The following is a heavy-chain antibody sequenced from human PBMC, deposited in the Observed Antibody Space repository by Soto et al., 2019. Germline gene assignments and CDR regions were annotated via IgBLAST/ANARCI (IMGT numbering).Heavy chain of an antibody. CDR2: ISGSGGST. D-gene: IGHD6-19*01. Sequence: EVQLLESGGGLVQPGGSLRLSCAASGFTFSSYAMSWVRQAPGKGLEWVSAISGSGGSTYYADSVKGRFTISRDNSKNTLYLQMNSLRDEDTAVYDCAKQGGGPKGGSSGWYDYWGQGTLVTVSS. J-gene: IGHJ4*02. CDR1: GFTFSSYA. V-gene: IGHV3-23*01. CDR3: AKQGGGPKGGSSGWYDY.